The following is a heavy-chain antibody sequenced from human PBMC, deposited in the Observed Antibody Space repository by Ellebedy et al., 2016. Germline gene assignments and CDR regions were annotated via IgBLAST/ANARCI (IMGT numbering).Heavy chain of an antibody. CDR1: GGSISSYY. D-gene: IGHD1-26*01. Sequence: SETLSLTXTVSGGSISSYYWSWIRQPAGKGLEWIGRIYTSGSTNYNPSLKSRVTMSVDTSKNQFSLKLSSVTAADTAVYYCARGDYSGSLALFDYWGQGTLVTVSS. V-gene: IGHV4-4*07. CDR3: ARGDYSGSLALFDY. CDR2: IYTSGST. J-gene: IGHJ4*02.